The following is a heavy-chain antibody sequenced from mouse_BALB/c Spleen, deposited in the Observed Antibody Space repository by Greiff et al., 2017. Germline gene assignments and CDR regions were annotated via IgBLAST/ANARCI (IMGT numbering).Heavy chain of an antibody. Sequence: EVQVVESGGGLVQPGGSRKLSCAASGFTFSSFGMHWVRQAPEKGLEWVAYISSGSSTIYYADTVKGRFTISRDNPKNTLFLQLTSLRSEDTAMYYCARDDYAFAYWGQGTLVTVSA. CDR2: ISSGSSTI. V-gene: IGHV5-17*02. D-gene: IGHD2-4*01. J-gene: IGHJ3*01. CDR3: ARDDYAFAY. CDR1: GFTFSSFG.